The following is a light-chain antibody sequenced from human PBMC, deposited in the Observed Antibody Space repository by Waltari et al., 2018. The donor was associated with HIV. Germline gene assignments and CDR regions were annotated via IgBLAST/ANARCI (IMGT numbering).Light chain of an antibody. J-gene: IGLJ3*02. V-gene: IGLV7-43*01. CDR3: LLYFGGAWV. Sequence: QTVVTQESSLTVSPGGTVTLTCASNSGAVTSDFHPNWIQQKPGQTPRALIYSTAYKHSWTPARFSGSLLGCKAALTLSTVQPEDEAAYYCLLYFGGAWVFGGGTKLTVL. CDR1: SGAVTSDFH. CDR2: STA.